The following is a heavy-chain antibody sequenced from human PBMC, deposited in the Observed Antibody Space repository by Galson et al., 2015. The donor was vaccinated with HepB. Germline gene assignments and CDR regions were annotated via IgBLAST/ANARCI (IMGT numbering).Heavy chain of an antibody. CDR2: IYYSGST. CDR3: ARAWPEYSSSRFDY. J-gene: IGHJ4*02. V-gene: IGHV4-59*01. CDR1: GGSISSYY. D-gene: IGHD6-6*01. Sequence: LSLTCTVSGGSISSYYWSWIRQPPGKGLEWIGYIYYSGSTNYNPSLKSRVTISVDTSKNQFSLKLSSVTAADTAVFYCARAWPEYSSSRFDYWGQGTLVTVSS.